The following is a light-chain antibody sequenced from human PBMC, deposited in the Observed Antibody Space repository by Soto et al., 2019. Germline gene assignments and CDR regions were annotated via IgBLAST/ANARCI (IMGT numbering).Light chain of an antibody. V-gene: IGKV3D-20*01. Sequence: DIVLTQSPATLSLSPGERATLYCGASQRVSGGFLAWYQQKPGLAPRLILYDTSFRATGIPDRFSGSGSGTDFTRTISRLDPEDFEVYYCQQYGSSPSFGQGTKVEIK. CDR3: QQYGSSPS. CDR1: QRVSGGF. CDR2: DTS. J-gene: IGKJ1*01.